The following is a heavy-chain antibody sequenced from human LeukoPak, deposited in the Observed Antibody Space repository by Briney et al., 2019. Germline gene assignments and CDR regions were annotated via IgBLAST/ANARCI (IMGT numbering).Heavy chain of an antibody. V-gene: IGHV4-61*02. CDR1: GGSISSGSYY. CDR2: IYTSGST. J-gene: IGHJ3*02. Sequence: SETLSLTCTVSGGSISSGSYYWSWIRQPAGKGLEWIGRIYTSGSTNYNPSLKSRVTISVDTSKSQFSLKLSSVTAADTAVYYCARVRGSIGTYAFDIWGQGTMVTVSS. D-gene: IGHD3-10*01. CDR3: ARVRGSIGTYAFDI.